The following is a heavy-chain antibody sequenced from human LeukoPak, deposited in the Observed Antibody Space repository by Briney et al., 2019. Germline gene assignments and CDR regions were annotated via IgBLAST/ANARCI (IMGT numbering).Heavy chain of an antibody. CDR1: GGSISSGGYY. CDR3: ARDHSGQEGMDV. J-gene: IGHJ6*02. V-gene: IGHV4-31*03. D-gene: IGHD5-12*01. Sequence: SQTLSLTCTVSGGSISSGGYYWSWIRQHPGKGLEWIGYIYYSGSTYYNPSLKSRVTISVDTSKNQFSLKLSSVTAADTAVYYCARDHSGQEGMDVWGQGTTVTVSS. CDR2: IYYSGST.